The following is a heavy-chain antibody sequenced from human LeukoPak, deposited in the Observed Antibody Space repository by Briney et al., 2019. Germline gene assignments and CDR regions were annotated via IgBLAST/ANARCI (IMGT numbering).Heavy chain of an antibody. CDR3: AGYNCSSTTCYTGGFDY. Sequence: PGRSLRLSCAASGFTFDDYAMHWVRQAPGKGLEWVSGISWNSASTAYADSVKGRFTISRDNAKNSLYLQMNSLRAENTAVYYCAGYNCSSTTCYTGGFDYWGQGTLVTVSS. J-gene: IGHJ4*02. V-gene: IGHV3-9*01. CDR1: GFTFDDYA. CDR2: ISWNSAST. D-gene: IGHD2-2*02.